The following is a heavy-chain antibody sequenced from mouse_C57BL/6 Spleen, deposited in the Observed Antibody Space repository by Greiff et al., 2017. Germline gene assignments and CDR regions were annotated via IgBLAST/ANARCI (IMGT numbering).Heavy chain of an antibody. Sequence: VQLQQSGPELVKPGASVKLSCKASGYTFTDYYINWVKQRPGQGLEWIGWIFPGSGSTYYNEKFKGKATLTVEKSSGTAYMLLSSLTSEDSAVYFGARSGSNYAMDYWGQGTSVTVSS. CDR3: ARSGSNYAMDY. D-gene: IGHD3-1*01. CDR1: GYTFTDYY. CDR2: IFPGSGST. J-gene: IGHJ4*01. V-gene: IGHV1-75*01.